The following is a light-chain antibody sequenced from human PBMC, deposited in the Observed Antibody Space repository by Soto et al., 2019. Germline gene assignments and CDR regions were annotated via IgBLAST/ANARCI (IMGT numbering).Light chain of an antibody. J-gene: IGKJ4*01. V-gene: IGKV4-1*01. CDR2: WAS. Sequence: DIVMTQSPDSLAVSLGERATINCKSSQSVLYTSNNKNYLAWYQQKPGQPPKLLIYWASTQESGVPDRFSGSGSGTDFTLTISSLQAEDVAVYSCQQYYSTPLTFGGGTKVEIK. CDR3: QQYYSTPLT. CDR1: QSVLYTSNNKNY.